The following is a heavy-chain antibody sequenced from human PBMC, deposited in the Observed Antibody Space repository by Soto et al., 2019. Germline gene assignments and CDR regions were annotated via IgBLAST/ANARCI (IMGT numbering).Heavy chain of an antibody. CDR3: ARAHLAGTGAFDI. J-gene: IGHJ3*02. D-gene: IGHD6-13*01. CDR1: GGTFSSYT. CDR2: IIPILGIA. Sequence: QVQLVQSGAEVKKPGSSVKVSCKASGGTFSSYTISWVRQAPGQGLEWMGRIIPILGIANYAQKFQGRVTITADKSTSTAYMELSSLRSEDTAVYYCARAHLAGTGAFDIWGQGTMVTVSS. V-gene: IGHV1-69*02.